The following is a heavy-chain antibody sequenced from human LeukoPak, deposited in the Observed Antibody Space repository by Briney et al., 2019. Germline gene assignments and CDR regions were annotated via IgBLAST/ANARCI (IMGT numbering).Heavy chain of an antibody. D-gene: IGHD6-19*01. CDR2: IKQDGSEK. Sequence: GSLRLSCAASGFTFSSYWMSWVRQAPGKGLEWVANIKQDGSEKYYVDSVKGRFTISRDNAKNSLYLQMNSLRAEDTAVYYCAREDSSGSLGAWAFDIWGQGTMVTVSS. CDR3: AREDSSGSLGAWAFDI. CDR1: GFTFSSYW. V-gene: IGHV3-7*01. J-gene: IGHJ3*02.